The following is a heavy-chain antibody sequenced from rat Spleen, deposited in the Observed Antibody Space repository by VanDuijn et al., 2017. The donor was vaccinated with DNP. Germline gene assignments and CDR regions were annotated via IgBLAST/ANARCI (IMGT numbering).Heavy chain of an antibody. V-gene: IGHV5-7*01. J-gene: IGHJ2*01. CDR1: GFSFSGFY. CDR3: ARWNSGHFDY. Sequence: EVQLVESGGGLVQPGRSLKLSCAASGFSFSGFYMAWVRQAPKKGLEWVATISYDGSGTYYRDSVKGRFTISRDNAKNTLYLQMNSLRSEDMATYYCARWNSGHFDYWGQGVMVPVSS. CDR2: ISYDGSGT. D-gene: IGHD4-3*01.